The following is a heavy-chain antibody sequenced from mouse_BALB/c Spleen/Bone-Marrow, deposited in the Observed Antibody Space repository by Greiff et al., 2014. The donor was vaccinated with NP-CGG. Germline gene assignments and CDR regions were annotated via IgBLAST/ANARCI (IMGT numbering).Heavy chain of an antibody. CDR3: ARGGISIDY. V-gene: IGHV1-80*01. CDR2: IYPGDDDT. J-gene: IGHJ2*01. CDR1: GYAFSIYW. Sequence: QVQLQQSGAELVRPGSSVKISCKASGYAFSIYWMNWVKQRPGQGLEWIGQIYPGDDDTDYNGKFKGKATLTADRSSSTAYMQLNSLTSEDSAVYICARGGISIDYWGQGTTLTVSS.